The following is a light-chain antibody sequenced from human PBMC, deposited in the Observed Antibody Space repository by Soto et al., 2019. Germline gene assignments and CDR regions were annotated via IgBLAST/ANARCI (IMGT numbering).Light chain of an antibody. CDR1: QDVSNY. J-gene: IGKJ1*01. CDR3: QQYSNLIT. Sequence: DIQMTQSPSSLSASVGDRVTITCQASQDVSNYLNWYQQKLGKAPKLLIYDASNLETGVPSRFSGSGSGTYFSFTISSLQPEDFATYYCQQYSNLITFGQGTKVDI. CDR2: DAS. V-gene: IGKV1-33*01.